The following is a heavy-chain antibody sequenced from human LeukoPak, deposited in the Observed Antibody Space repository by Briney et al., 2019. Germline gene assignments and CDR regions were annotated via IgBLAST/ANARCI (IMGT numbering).Heavy chain of an antibody. CDR2: IYYSGST. V-gene: IGHV4-59*08. CDR1: GVSISSYY. D-gene: IGHD5-12*01. Sequence: SGTLSLTCTVSGVSISSYYWSWIRQPPGKGLEWIAYIYYSGSTNYNPSLKSRVTISVDTSTTPLPLKLSSVTAADTAVYYCARHVHGSGYSGYGLFDYWGQGTLVTVSS. J-gene: IGHJ4*02. CDR3: ARHVHGSGYSGYGLFDY.